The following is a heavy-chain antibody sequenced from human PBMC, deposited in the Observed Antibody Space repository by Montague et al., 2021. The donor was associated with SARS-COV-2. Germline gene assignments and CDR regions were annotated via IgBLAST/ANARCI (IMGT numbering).Heavy chain of an antibody. CDR1: GGSISSSSYY. Sequence: SETLSLTCTVSGGSISSSSYYWGWIRQPPGKGLEWIGSIYYSGSXYYNPSLKSRVTISVDTSKNQFSLKLSSVTAADTAVYYCARQGRISMVRLNWFDPWGQGTLVTVPS. D-gene: IGHD3-10*01. J-gene: IGHJ5*02. V-gene: IGHV4-39*01. CDR3: ARQGRISMVRLNWFDP. CDR2: IYYSGSX.